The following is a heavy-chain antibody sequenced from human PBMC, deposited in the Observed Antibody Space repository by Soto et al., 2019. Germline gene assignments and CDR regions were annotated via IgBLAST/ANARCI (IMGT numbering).Heavy chain of an antibody. V-gene: IGHV3-11*04. CDR2: ISSSGSTI. CDR3: ATGPTIYYYYGMDV. CDR1: GFTLSDYY. J-gene: IGHJ6*01. Sequence: PGGSLRLSCAASGFTLSDYYMTWIRQAPGKGLEWLSYISSSGSTIYYADSVKGRFTISRDNAKNSLYLQMNSLRAEDTAVYYCATGPTIYYYYGMDVWGPGTTVTVSS.